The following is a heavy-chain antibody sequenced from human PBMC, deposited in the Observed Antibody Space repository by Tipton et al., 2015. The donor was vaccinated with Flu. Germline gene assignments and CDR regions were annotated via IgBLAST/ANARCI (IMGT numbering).Heavy chain of an antibody. Sequence: TLSLTCALSGGSFGGFYWSWIRQPPGKGLEWIGEILHTGNTTYSPSLKSRVTISIDKSKSQFSLKLTSVTAADTALYYCARGDSSSYFDPWGQGTLVTVS. CDR1: GGSFGGFY. D-gene: IGHD6-6*01. J-gene: IGHJ5*02. CDR3: ARGDSSSYFDP. V-gene: IGHV4-34*01. CDR2: ILHTGNT.